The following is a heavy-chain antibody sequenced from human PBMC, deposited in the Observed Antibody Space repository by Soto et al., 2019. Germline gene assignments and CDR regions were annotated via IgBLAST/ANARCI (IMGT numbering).Heavy chain of an antibody. CDR3: ARGNSYGSYWYFDL. D-gene: IGHD5-18*01. J-gene: IGHJ2*01. V-gene: IGHV1-18*04. CDR2: ITASNGNT. CDR1: GFSFSTYG. Sequence: QLQLVQSGAEVKNPGASVSVSCKASGFSFSTYGITCVRQAPGQGLEWIGWITASNGNTHYAQNLQGRVNMTTDTSTSTASMELWRLSSDDTAVYYCARGNSYGSYWYFDLWGRGTLVTVSS.